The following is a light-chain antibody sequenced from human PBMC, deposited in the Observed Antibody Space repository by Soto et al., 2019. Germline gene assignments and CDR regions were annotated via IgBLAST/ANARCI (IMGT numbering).Light chain of an antibody. CDR3: QQYYSYPPFT. J-gene: IGKJ3*01. CDR2: AAS. V-gene: IGKV1-8*01. Sequence: AIRMTQSPSSLSASTGDRVTITCRASQGISSYLAWYQQKPGKAPKLLIYAASTLQSGVPSRFSGSGSGTEFTITISCLQSEDFATYYCQQYYSYPPFTFGPGTKVDIK. CDR1: QGISSY.